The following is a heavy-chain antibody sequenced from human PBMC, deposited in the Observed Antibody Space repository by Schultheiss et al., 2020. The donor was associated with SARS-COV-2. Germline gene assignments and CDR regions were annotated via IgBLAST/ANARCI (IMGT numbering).Heavy chain of an antibody. CDR3: ARFSTIFGVADDAFDI. Sequence: ASVKVSCKASGGTFSSYGISWVRQAPGQGLEWMGWISAYNGNTNYAQKLQGRVTMTTDTSTSTAYMELRSLRSDDTAVYYCARFSTIFGVADDAFDIWGQGTMVTVSS. D-gene: IGHD3-3*01. CDR2: ISAYNGNT. J-gene: IGHJ3*02. CDR1: GGTFSSYG. V-gene: IGHV1-18*01.